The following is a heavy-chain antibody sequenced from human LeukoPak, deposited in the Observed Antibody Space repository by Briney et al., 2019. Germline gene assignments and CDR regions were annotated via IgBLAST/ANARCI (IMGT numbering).Heavy chain of an antibody. CDR3: ARYVPYSSLARPSDKVNYFDY. CDR2: IYRGGGT. D-gene: IGHD6-6*01. V-gene: IGHV3-66*01. Sequence: GGSLRLSCAASGFTVSTNYVSWVRQAPGKGLEWVSVIYRGGGTAYADSVKDRFTISRDNFKNMVYLHMNSLKAEDTAVYYCARYVPYSSLARPSDKVNYFDYWGQGTLVTVSS. CDR1: GFTVSTNY. J-gene: IGHJ4*02.